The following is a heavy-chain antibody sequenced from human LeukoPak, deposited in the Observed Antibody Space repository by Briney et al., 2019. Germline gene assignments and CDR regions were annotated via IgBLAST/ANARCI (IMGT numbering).Heavy chain of an antibody. CDR2: MNPNSGNT. CDR3: ARGRGSLWFGELLGEVGRY. Sequence: ASVKVSCKASGYTFTSYDINWVRQATGQGLEWMGWMNPNSGNTGYAQKFQGRVTMTRNTSISTAYMELSSLRPEDTAVYYCARGRGSLWFGELLGEVGRYWGQGTPVTVSS. D-gene: IGHD3-10*01. V-gene: IGHV1-8*01. CDR1: GYTFTSYD. J-gene: IGHJ4*02.